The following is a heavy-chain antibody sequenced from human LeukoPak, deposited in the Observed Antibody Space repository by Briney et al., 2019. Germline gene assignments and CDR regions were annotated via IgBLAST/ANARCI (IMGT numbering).Heavy chain of an antibody. CDR2: INQDGSEK. D-gene: IGHD2-15*01. J-gene: IGHJ4*02. CDR1: GLTFGSYW. Sequence: GGSLRLSCAASGLTFGSYWMNWVRQAPGKGLEWVANINQDGSEKYYVDSVKGRFTITRDNTRNSLFLQMYSLRAEDTAVYFCAREDGYCSGGNCYSYFDSWGQGTLVTVSA. V-gene: IGHV3-7*01. CDR3: AREDGYCSGGNCYSYFDS.